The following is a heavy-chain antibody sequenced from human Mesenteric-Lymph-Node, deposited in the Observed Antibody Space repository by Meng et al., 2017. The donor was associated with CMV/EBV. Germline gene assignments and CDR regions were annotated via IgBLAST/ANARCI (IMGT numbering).Heavy chain of an antibody. CDR2: INHSGST. CDR1: GGSISSYY. Sequence: SETLSLTCTVSGGSISSYYWSWIRQPPGKGLEWIGEINHSGSTNYNPSLKSRVTISVDTSKNQFSLKLSSVTAADTAVYYCARDDSSSSSNYGMDVWGQGTTVTVSS. V-gene: IGHV4-34*01. D-gene: IGHD6-6*01. J-gene: IGHJ6*02. CDR3: ARDDSSSSSNYGMDV.